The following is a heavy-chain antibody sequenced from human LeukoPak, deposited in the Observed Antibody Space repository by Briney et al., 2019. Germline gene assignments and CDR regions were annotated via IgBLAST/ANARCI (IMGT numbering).Heavy chain of an antibody. J-gene: IGHJ4*02. Sequence: GGSLRLSCAASGFTFSDAWMSWVRQAPGKGLEWVGRIKSKTDGGTTDYAAPVKGRFTISRDDSKNTLYLQMNSLKTEDAAVYYCTTRGGSFSIFDYWGQGTLVTVSS. V-gene: IGHV3-15*01. D-gene: IGHD1-26*01. CDR2: IKSKTDGGTT. CDR1: GFTFSDAW. CDR3: TTRGGSFSIFDY.